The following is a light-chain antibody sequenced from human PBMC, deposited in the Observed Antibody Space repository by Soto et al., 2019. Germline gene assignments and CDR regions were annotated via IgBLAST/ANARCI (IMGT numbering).Light chain of an antibody. CDR2: QVS. Sequence: IVLTQTPLSSPVTLGQPASISCSSSQSLVHRDGNTYLSWLHQRPGQPPRLLIYQVSNRFSGVPDRFTGSGARTDFTLKISRVEAEDVGIYYCMQATQSWAFGQGTKVEIK. CDR3: MQATQSWA. V-gene: IGKV2-24*01. CDR1: QSLVHRDGNTY. J-gene: IGKJ1*01.